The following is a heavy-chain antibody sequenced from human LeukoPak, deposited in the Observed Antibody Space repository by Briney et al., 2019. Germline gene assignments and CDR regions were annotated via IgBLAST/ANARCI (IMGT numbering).Heavy chain of an antibody. CDR2: ISGSGGST. J-gene: IGHJ4*02. CDR3: AKERFPTRDYFDY. V-gene: IGHV3-23*01. CDR1: GFTFSSYA. D-gene: IGHD2-21*01. Sequence: GGSLRLSCAASGFTFSSYAMSWVREAPGKGLEWVSAISGSGGSTYYADSVKGRVTISRDNSKNTLYLQMNSLRAEDTAVYYCAKERFPTRDYFDYWGQGTLVTVSS.